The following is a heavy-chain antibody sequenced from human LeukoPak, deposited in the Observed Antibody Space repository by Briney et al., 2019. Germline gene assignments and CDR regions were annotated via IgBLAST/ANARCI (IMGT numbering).Heavy chain of an antibody. Sequence: PGGSLRLSCAASGFTFSSYGMHWVRQAPGKGLEWVAVIWYDGSNKYYADSVKGRFTIPRDNSKNTLYLQMNSLRAEDTAVYYCARDQWELRNYFDYWGQGTLVTVSS. CDR2: IWYDGSNK. J-gene: IGHJ4*02. CDR1: GFTFSSYG. V-gene: IGHV3-33*01. CDR3: ARDQWELRNYFDY. D-gene: IGHD1-26*01.